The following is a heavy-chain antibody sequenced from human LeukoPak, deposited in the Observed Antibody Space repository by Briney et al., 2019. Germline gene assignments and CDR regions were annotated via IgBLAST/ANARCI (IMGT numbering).Heavy chain of an antibody. Sequence: EASVKVSCKASGYTFTGYYMHWVRQAPGQGLEWMGWINPNSGGTNYAQKFQGRVTMTRDTSINTVYMELSKLTSDDTAVYYCARDGTFDIWGQGTMVTVSS. V-gene: IGHV1-2*02. CDR1: GYTFTGYY. CDR3: ARDGTFDI. J-gene: IGHJ3*02. CDR2: INPNSGGT.